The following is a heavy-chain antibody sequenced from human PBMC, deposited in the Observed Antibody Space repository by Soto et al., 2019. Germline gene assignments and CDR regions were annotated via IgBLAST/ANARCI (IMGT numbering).Heavy chain of an antibody. Sequence: PSETLSLTCTVSGGSISPYYWSWIRQSPRMGLEMIGYVYYTGRTIYNPSLKSRLTISVDTSNNQFSLRLTSVTAADTAVYYCERMSYTGSNAHFDYWGGGILGTV. CDR2: VYYTGRT. D-gene: IGHD1-26*01. CDR1: GGSISPYY. J-gene: IGHJ4*02. CDR3: ERMSYTGSNAHFDY. V-gene: IGHV4-59*01.